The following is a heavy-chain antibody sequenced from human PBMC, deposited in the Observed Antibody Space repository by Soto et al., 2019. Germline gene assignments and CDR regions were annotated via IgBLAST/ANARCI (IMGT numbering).Heavy chain of an antibody. D-gene: IGHD2-2*01. Sequence: QVQLVQSGAEVKKPGSSVKVSCEASVGPFSRYSFSWVRQAPGQGLEWMGRVIPILGMANYAQKFQGRVTITADKSTSTVYMELSSLRSEDTAVYYCAREGAVVVPGAVERHNWLDPWGQGTLVTVSS. J-gene: IGHJ5*02. V-gene: IGHV1-69*04. CDR2: VIPILGMA. CDR1: VGPFSRYS. CDR3: AREGAVVVPGAVERHNWLDP.